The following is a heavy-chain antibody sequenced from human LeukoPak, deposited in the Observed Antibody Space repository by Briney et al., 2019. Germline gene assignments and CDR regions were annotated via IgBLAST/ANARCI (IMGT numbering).Heavy chain of an antibody. D-gene: IGHD5-18*01. V-gene: IGHV4-59*12. CDR1: GGSISNYY. Sequence: SETLSLTCTVSGGSISNYYWSWIRQSPGKGLEWIGYIYYTGNTNYNPSLESRVIISVDTSKSQYSLKLSSVTAADTAVYYCARASGYSTLMDVWGKGTTVTVSS. J-gene: IGHJ6*03. CDR2: IYYTGNT. CDR3: ARASGYSTLMDV.